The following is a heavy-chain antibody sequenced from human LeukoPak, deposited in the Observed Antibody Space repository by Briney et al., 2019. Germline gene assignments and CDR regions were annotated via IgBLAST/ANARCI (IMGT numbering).Heavy chain of an antibody. CDR1: GGSISSGSYY. CDR2: IYTSGST. D-gene: IGHD1-14*01. J-gene: IGHJ5*02. CDR3: AGLIRPGWFDP. Sequence: PSETLSLTCTVSGGSISSGSYYWSWIRQPAGKGLEWIGRIYTSGSTNYNPSLKSRVTISVDTSKNQFSLKLSSVTAADTAVYYCAGLIRPGWFDPWGQGTLVTVSS. V-gene: IGHV4-61*02.